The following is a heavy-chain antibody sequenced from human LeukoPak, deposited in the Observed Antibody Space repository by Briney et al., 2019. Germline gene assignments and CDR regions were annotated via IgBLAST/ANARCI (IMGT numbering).Heavy chain of an antibody. Sequence: SETLSLTCTVSGYYIAHGFFWAWIRQPPGGGLEWIGSLYHSGTTYYNTSLKSRISTSVDTSKNQFSLKLRLVTAADTAVYYCARVEVPRDINDWYFDLWGRGTLVTVSS. CDR3: ARVEVPRDINDWYFDL. D-gene: IGHD2-15*01. CDR2: LYHSGTT. V-gene: IGHV4-38-2*02. J-gene: IGHJ2*01. CDR1: GYYIAHGFF.